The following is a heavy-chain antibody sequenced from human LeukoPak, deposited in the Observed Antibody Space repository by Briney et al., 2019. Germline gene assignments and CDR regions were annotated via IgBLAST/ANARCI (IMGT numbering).Heavy chain of an antibody. CDR1: GYSISSGYY. V-gene: IGHV4-38-2*02. Sequence: SETLSLTCTVSGYSISSGYYWGWIRQPPGKGLEWIASIYHSGISDYNPSLKSRITISVDTSKNQFSLKLSSVTAADTAVYYCARDRIVQPIDYWGRGTLVTVSS. CDR3: ARDRIVQPIDY. CDR2: IYHSGIS. J-gene: IGHJ2*01. D-gene: IGHD2/OR15-2a*01.